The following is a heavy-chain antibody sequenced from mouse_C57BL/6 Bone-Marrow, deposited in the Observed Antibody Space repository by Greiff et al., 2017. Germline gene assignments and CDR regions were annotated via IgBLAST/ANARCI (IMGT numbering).Heavy chain of an antibody. CDR3: ARQGYFDV. CDR1: GYAFSSSW. V-gene: IGHV1-82*01. CDR2: IYPGDGDT. J-gene: IGHJ1*03. Sequence: QVQLKESGPELVKPGASVKISCKASGYAFSSSWMNWVKQRPGKGLEWIGRIYPGDGDTNYNGKFKGKATLTADKSSSTAYMQLSSLTSEDSAVYFCARQGYFDVWGTGTTVTVSS.